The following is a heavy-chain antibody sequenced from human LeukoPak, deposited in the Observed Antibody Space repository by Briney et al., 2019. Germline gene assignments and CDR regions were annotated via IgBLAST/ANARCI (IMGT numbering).Heavy chain of an antibody. V-gene: IGHV3-21*04. CDR3: ARYYSSWLFYFDY. CDR2: ISSSSSYI. CDR1: GFTFSIYS. J-gene: IGHJ4*02. Sequence: GGSLRLSCAASGFTFSIYSMNWVRQAPGKGLEWVSSISSSSSYIYYADSVKGRFTISRDNAKNSLYLQMNSLRAEDTALYYCARYYSSWLFYFDYXGQGTLVTVSS. D-gene: IGHD6-13*01.